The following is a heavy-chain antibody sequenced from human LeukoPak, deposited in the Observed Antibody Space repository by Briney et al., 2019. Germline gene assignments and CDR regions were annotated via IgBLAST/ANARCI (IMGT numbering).Heavy chain of an antibody. D-gene: IGHD3-3*01. CDR2: ISGSGGST. V-gene: IGHV3-23*01. Sequence: GGSLRLSCAASGFTFSSYAMSWVRQAPGKGLEWVSAISGSGGSTYYADSVKGRFTISRDNPKNTLYLQMNSLRAEDTAVYYCAKSDYDFWSGYYTGIPFFDYWGQGTLVTVSS. CDR1: GFTFSSYA. CDR3: AKSDYDFWSGYYTGIPFFDY. J-gene: IGHJ4*02.